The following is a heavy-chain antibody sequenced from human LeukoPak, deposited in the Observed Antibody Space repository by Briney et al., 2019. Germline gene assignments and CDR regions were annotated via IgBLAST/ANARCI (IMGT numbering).Heavy chain of an antibody. CDR1: GGSISSYY. CDR2: IYYSGST. Sequence: SETLSLICTVSGGSISSYYWSWIRQPPGKGLEWIGYIYYSGSTNYNPSLKSRVTISVDTSKNQFSLKLSSVTAADTAAYYCAKGSYYDSSGSFYFDYWGQGTLVTVSS. V-gene: IGHV4-59*01. D-gene: IGHD3-22*01. CDR3: AKGSYYDSSGSFYFDY. J-gene: IGHJ4*02.